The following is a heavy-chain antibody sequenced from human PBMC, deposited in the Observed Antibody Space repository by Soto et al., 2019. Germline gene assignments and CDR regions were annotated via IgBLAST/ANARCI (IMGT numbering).Heavy chain of an antibody. V-gene: IGHV4-34*01. CDR2: INHSGST. CDR3: AKTSIVGALDP. J-gene: IGHJ5*02. D-gene: IGHD1-26*01. Sequence: LSETLSLTCAVYGGSFSGYYWSWIRQPPGKGLEWIGEINHSGSTNYNPSLKSRVTISVDTSKNQFSLKLSSVTAADTAVYYCAKTSIVGALDPWGQGTLVTVSS. CDR1: GGSFSGYY.